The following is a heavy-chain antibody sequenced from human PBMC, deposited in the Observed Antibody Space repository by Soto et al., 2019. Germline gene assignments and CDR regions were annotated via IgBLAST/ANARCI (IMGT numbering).Heavy chain of an antibody. CDR2: VYSSGRT. D-gene: IGHD3-3*01. CDR1: GGCFSDNY. J-gene: IGHJ5*02. CDR3: ARTRRDAIFGVVIFGWFDP. Sequence: QVQLQQSGPGLVRPSETLSLTCTVSGGCFSDNYWNWLRQSPGKGLEWIGDVYSSGRTNYNPSFGSRVTMSIDTAKNQFSLKLTSVTAADTAVYYCARTRRDAIFGVVIFGWFDPWGQGPRVILSS. V-gene: IGHV4-59*01.